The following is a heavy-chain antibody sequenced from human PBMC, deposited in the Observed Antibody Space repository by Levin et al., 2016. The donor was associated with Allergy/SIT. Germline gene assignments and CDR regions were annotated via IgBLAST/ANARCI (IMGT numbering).Heavy chain of an antibody. CDR3: ARGMTTVTNNWFDP. J-gene: IGHJ5*02. Sequence: WIRQPPGKGLEWIGEIYHSGSTNYNPSLKSRVTISVDKSKNQFSLKLSSVTAADTAVYYCARGMTTVTNNWFDPWGQGTLVTVSS. D-gene: IGHD4-17*01. V-gene: IGHV4-4*02. CDR2: IYHSGST.